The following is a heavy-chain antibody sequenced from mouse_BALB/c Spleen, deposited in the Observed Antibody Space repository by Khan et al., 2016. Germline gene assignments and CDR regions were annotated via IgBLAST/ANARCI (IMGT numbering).Heavy chain of an antibody. CDR3: ATYDGYSFDY. D-gene: IGHD2-3*01. Sequence: MQLEESEPSLVKPSQTLSLTCSVTGDSLTSGYWNWIRTFPGTKLEYMGYISYSASTYYNPSLKSGFSISRDTYKNQYYLQLNSVTTEDTATYDCATYDGYSFDYWGQGTTLTVSS. CDR2: ISYSAST. CDR1: GDSLTSGY. J-gene: IGHJ2*01. V-gene: IGHV3-8*02.